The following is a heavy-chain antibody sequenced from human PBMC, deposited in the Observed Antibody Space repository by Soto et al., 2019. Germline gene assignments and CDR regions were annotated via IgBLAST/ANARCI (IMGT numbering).Heavy chain of an antibody. J-gene: IGHJ3*01. CDR2: MYYGGTT. V-gene: IGHV3-53*02. CDR3: AREAAGFDL. D-gene: IGHD6-13*01. CDR1: GFTVSSDH. Sequence: EMQLVETGGGLIQPGGSLRLSCAASGFTVSSDHMSWVRQAPGKGLEWISVMYYGGTTYYADSVQGRFTISRDSSTNTLYLPMTDLRADDTAVYYCAREAAGFDLWGQGTMVTVSS.